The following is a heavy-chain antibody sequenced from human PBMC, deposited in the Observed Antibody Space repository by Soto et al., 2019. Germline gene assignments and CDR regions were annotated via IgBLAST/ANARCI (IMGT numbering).Heavy chain of an antibody. CDR3: ARDPIGELLYRDQYYYYGMDV. CDR2: IWYDGSNK. CDR1: GFTFSSYG. V-gene: IGHV3-33*01. Sequence: QVQLVESGGGVVQPGRSLRLSCAASGFTFSSYGMHWVRQAPGKGLEWVAVIWYDGSNKYYADSVKGRFTISRDNSKNTLYLQMNSLRAEDTAVYYCARDPIGELLYRDQYYYYGMDVWGQGTTVTVSS. J-gene: IGHJ6*02. D-gene: IGHD3-10*01.